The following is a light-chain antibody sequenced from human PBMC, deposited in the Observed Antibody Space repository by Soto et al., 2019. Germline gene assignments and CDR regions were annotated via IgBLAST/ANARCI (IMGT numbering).Light chain of an antibody. CDR1: SSDVGPYNY. V-gene: IGLV2-14*01. J-gene: IGLJ3*02. CDR2: EVT. Sequence: QSALTQPASVSGSPGQSITISCTGTSSDVGPYNYVSWYQHHPGQAPKLLIYEVTKRPSGVSNRFSGSKSGNTASLTISGLQAEDEADYYCSSYTPSSTLVFGGGTKLTVL. CDR3: SSYTPSSTLV.